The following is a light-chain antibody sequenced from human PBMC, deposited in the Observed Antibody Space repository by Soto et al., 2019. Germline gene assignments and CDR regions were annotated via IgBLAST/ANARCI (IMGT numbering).Light chain of an antibody. CDR3: SSYSTTSSPHVL. J-gene: IGLJ2*01. CDR1: SSDIGRYSY. V-gene: IGLV2-14*03. CDR2: DVS. Sequence: QSALTQPASVSGSPGQSIAISCTGTSSDIGRYSYVSWYQQHPGKAPKLIIYDVSYRPSGVSTRFSGSKSDNTASLTISGLQAEDEADYFCSSYSTTSSPHVLFGGGTKLTVL.